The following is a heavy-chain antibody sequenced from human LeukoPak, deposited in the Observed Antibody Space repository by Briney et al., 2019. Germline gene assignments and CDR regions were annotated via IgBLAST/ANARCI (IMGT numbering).Heavy chain of an antibody. CDR2: ISGSGGST. V-gene: IGHV3-23*01. CDR1: GFTFDDYG. D-gene: IGHD7-27*01. J-gene: IGHJ3*02. CDR3: AKVNWDDAFDI. Sequence: GGSLRLSCAASGFTFDDYGMSWVRQAPGKGLEWVSAISGSGGSTYYADSVKGRFTISRDNSKNTLYLQMSSLRAEDTAVYFCAKVNWDDAFDIWGQGAMVTVSS.